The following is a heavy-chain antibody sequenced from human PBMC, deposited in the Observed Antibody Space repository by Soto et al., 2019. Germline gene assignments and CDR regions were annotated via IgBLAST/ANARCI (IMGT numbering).Heavy chain of an antibody. CDR2: IKSKTDGGTT. CDR3: TTAPDDYGDYLNDY. J-gene: IGHJ4*02. CDR1: GFTFSNAW. V-gene: IGHV3-15*01. Sequence: PVGSLRLSCAASGFTFSNAWMSWVRQAPGKGLEWVGRIKSKTDGGTTDYAAPVKGRFTISRDDSKNTLYLQMNSLKTEDTAVYYWTTAPDDYGDYLNDYWGQRTLVTVSS. D-gene: IGHD4-17*01.